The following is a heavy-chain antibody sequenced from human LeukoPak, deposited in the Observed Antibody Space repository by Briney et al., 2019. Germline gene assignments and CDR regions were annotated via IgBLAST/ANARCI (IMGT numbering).Heavy chain of an antibody. D-gene: IGHD3-9*01. V-gene: IGHV3-30-3*01. CDR1: GFTFGIYA. J-gene: IGHJ3*02. CDR2: ISYDGDNK. Sequence: QPGGSLRLSCAASGFTFGIYAMHWVRQAPGKGLEWVAVISYDGDNKNYADSVKGRFTISRDNSKNTLYLQMNSLRAEDTAVYYCARCGRWGYDILTGYSHDAFDIWGQGKMVTVSS. CDR3: ARCGRWGYDILTGYSHDAFDI.